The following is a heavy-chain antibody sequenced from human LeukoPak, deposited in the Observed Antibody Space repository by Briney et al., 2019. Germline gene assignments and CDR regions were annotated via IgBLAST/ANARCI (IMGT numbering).Heavy chain of an antibody. CDR2: ISSSSSTI. D-gene: IGHD3-3*01. CDR1: GFTFSNYA. V-gene: IGHV3-48*01. J-gene: IGHJ3*02. Sequence: GGSLRLSCAASGFTFSNYAMSWVRQAPGKGLEWVSYISSSSSTIYYADSVKGRFTIPRDNAKNSLYLQMNSLRAEDTAVYYCARDNFWSGSDAFDIWGQGTMVTVSS. CDR3: ARDNFWSGSDAFDI.